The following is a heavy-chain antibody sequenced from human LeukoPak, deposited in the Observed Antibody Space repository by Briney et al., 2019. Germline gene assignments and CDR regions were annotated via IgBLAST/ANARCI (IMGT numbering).Heavy chain of an antibody. CDR3: TTIDYGNSPYYFDY. V-gene: IGHV3-15*01. D-gene: IGHD4-11*01. Sequence: PGGSLRLSCAASGFTFSNAWMSWVRQAPGKGLEWVGRIKSKTDGGTTDYAAPVKGRFTISRDDSKNTLYLQMNSLKTEDTAVYYCTTIDYGNSPYYFDYWGQGTLVTVSS. J-gene: IGHJ4*02. CDR2: IKSKTDGGTT. CDR1: GFTFSNAW.